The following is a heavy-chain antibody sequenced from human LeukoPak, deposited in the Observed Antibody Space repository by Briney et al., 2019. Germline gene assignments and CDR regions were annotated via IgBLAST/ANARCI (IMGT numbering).Heavy chain of an antibody. D-gene: IGHD2-2*02. V-gene: IGHV4-34*09. Sequence: SETLSLTCAVYGGSFSGYYWSWIRQPPGKGLEWIGEINHSGSTNYNPSLKSRVTISVDTSKNQFSLKLSSVTAADTAVYYCAGAYCSSTSCYNSMDRAFDIWGQGTMVTVSS. CDR1: GGSFSGYY. J-gene: IGHJ3*02. CDR3: AGAYCSSTSCYNSMDRAFDI. CDR2: INHSGST.